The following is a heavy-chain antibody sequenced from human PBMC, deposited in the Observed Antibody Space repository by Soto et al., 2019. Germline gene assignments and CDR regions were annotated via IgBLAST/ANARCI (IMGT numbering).Heavy chain of an antibody. CDR2: INSDGSST. Sequence: GGSLRLSCAASGFTFSSYWMHWVRQAPGKGLVWVSRINSDGSSTSYADSVKGRFTISRDNAKNTLYLQMNSLRAEDTAVYYCARRGSTHNGMDVWGQGTTVTVSS. J-gene: IGHJ6*02. D-gene: IGHD3-16*01. CDR1: GFTFSSYW. V-gene: IGHV3-74*01. CDR3: ARRGSTHNGMDV.